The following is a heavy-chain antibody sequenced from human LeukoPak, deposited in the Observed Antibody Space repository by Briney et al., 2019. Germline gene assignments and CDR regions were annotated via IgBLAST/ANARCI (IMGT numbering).Heavy chain of an antibody. J-gene: IGHJ4*02. CDR3: AKVYSGSFPFDY. Sequence: PGGSLRLSCAASGFTFSSYGMHWVRQAPGKGLEWVAVISYDGSNKYYADSVKGRFTISRDNSKNTLYLQMNSLRAEDTAVYYCAKVYSGSFPFDYWGQGTLVTVSS. CDR1: GFTFSSYG. V-gene: IGHV3-30*18. CDR2: ISYDGSNK. D-gene: IGHD1-26*01.